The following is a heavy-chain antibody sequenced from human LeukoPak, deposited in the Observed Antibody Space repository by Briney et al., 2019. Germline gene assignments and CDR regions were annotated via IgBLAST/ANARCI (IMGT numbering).Heavy chain of an antibody. Sequence: PSETLSLTCTVSGGSISSADYYWSWIRQPPGKGLEWIGYLYYSGNTYFNPSPKSRITISLDTSENQFSLKLRSVTVADTAVYFCARSAAVTPAIFDFWGQGTLVTVSS. J-gene: IGHJ4*02. CDR3: ARSAAVTPAIFDF. V-gene: IGHV4-30-4*01. D-gene: IGHD4-17*01. CDR2: LYYSGNT. CDR1: GGSISSADYY.